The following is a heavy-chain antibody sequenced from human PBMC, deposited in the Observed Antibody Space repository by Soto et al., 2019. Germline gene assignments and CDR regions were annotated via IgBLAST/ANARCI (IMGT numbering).Heavy chain of an antibody. CDR3: ARGDYSGEVATAGYYGMDV. J-gene: IGHJ6*02. CDR1: GFTFSSYD. CDR2: IGTAGDT. V-gene: IGHV3-13*01. Sequence: GGSLRLSCAASGFTFSSYDMHWVRQATGKGLEWVSAIGTAGDTYYPGSVKGRFTISRENAKNSLYLQMNSLRAEDTAVYYCARGDYSGEVATAGYYGMDVWGQGTTVTVSS. D-gene: IGHD4-4*01.